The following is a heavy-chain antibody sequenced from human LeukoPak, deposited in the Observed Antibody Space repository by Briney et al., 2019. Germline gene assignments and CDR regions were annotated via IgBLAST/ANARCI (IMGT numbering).Heavy chain of an antibody. J-gene: IGHJ6*02. CDR1: GFTFSTCS. V-gene: IGHV3-21*01. Sequence: GGSLRLSCAASGFTFSTCSMNWVRQAPGKGLEWVSSISSSSSYIYYADSVKGRFTISRDNAKNSLYLQMNSLRAEDTAVYYCARAPARYGMDVWGQGTTVTVSS. D-gene: IGHD2-2*01. CDR3: ARAPARYGMDV. CDR2: ISSSSSYI.